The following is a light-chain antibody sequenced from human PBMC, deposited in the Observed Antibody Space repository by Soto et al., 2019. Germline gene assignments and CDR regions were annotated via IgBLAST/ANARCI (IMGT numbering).Light chain of an antibody. Sequence: EILLTQSPGTLSLSPWERATLSCRASQSISINLAWYQHKPGQAPRLLIHGASTRATDIPARFSGSGSGTEFTLTISSLQSEDFAEYHCQQYNNWPQTFGQGTKVDIK. J-gene: IGKJ1*01. CDR1: QSISIN. V-gene: IGKV3-15*01. CDR3: QQYNNWPQT. CDR2: GAS.